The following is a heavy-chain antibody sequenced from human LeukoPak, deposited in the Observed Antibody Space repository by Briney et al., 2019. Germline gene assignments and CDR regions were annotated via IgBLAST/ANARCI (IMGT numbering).Heavy chain of an antibody. Sequence: SETLSLTCTVSGGSTSTYYLSWIRQPPGEGLEWIGYIHSSGSTNYNPSLKSRVTISVDTSKNQFSLKLSSVTAADTAVYYCARGSGWLTNYWGQGTLVTVSS. CDR2: IHSSGST. CDR1: GGSTSTYY. V-gene: IGHV4-59*01. D-gene: IGHD6-19*01. CDR3: ARGSGWLTNY. J-gene: IGHJ4*02.